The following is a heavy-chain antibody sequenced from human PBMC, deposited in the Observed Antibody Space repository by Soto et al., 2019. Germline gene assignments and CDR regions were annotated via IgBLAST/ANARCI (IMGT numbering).Heavy chain of an antibody. D-gene: IGHD3-22*01. CDR3: AKDQYYYHSSGYRGY. CDR1: GFTFSSYA. CDR2: ISGSGGST. Sequence: EVQLLESGGGLVQPGGSLRLSCAASGFTFSSYAMSWVRQAPGKGLEWVSAISGSGGSTYYADSVKGRFTISRDNSKNTLNLQMNSMKDEDKAVYYCAKDQYYYHSSGYRGYWGQGTLVTVSS. V-gene: IGHV3-23*01. J-gene: IGHJ4*02.